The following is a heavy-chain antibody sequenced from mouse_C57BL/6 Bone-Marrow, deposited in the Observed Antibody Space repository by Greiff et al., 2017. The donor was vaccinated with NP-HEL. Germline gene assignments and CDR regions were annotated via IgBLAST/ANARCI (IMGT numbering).Heavy chain of an antibody. V-gene: IGHV1-81*01. CDR2: IYPRSGNT. CDR1: GYTFTSYG. D-gene: IGHD1-1*01. J-gene: IGHJ3*01. CDR3: ARCYGSFWFAY. Sequence: QVQLQQSGAELARPGASVKLSCKASGYTFTSYGISWVKQRTGQGLEWIGEIYPRSGNTYYNEKFKGKATLTADKSSSTAYMELRSLTSEDSAVYFCARCYGSFWFAYWGQGTLVTVSA.